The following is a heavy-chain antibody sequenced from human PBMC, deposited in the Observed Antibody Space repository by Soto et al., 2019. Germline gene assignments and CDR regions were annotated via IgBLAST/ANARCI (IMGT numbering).Heavy chain of an antibody. V-gene: IGHV4-59*01. D-gene: IGHD4-17*01. Sequence: QVQLQESGPGLVKPSETLSLTCTVSSGSIINYYWSWIRQPPGKGLEWIGFIYYSGSTNYNAFLKSGVTMSVDMARQKVSLKLNTVTAADTAVYYCASRLTLATTTGDAFDLCGQGTMVTVSS. J-gene: IGHJ3*01. CDR3: ASRLTLATTTGDAFDL. CDR1: SGSIINYY. CDR2: IYYSGST.